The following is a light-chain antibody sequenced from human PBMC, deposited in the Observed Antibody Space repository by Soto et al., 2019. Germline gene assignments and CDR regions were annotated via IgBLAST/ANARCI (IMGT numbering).Light chain of an antibody. J-gene: IGKJ2*01. CDR3: QQYNNWPYT. V-gene: IGKV3-15*01. CDR1: QSVSSN. Sequence: EIVMTQSPATLSVSPGERATLSCRASQSVSSNLAWYQQNPGQAPRLLIYGASTRATGIPARFSGSGSGTESTLTISSLQSEDFAVYYCQQYNNWPYTFGQGTKLEIK. CDR2: GAS.